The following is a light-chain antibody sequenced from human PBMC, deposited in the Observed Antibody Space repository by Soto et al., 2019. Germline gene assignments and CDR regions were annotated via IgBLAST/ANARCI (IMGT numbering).Light chain of an antibody. CDR3: SSYAGGNNWV. CDR1: SSDVGAHGY. J-gene: IGLJ3*02. CDR2: EVS. V-gene: IGLV2-8*01. Sequence: QSALTQPPSASGSPGQAVTISCTGTSSDVGAHGYVSWYQQNPGKAPKLMLYEVSKRPSGVPDRFSGSKSGNTASLTVSGLQAEDEGNYYCSSYAGGNNWVFGGGTKLTVL.